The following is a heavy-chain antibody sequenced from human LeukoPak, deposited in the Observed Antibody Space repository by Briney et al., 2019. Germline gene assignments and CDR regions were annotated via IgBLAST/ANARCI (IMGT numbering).Heavy chain of an antibody. CDR1: GGSFSGYY. CDR3: ASALWFGAIDY. J-gene: IGHJ4*02. CDR2: INHSGGT. V-gene: IGHV4-34*01. Sequence: PSETLSLTCAVYGGSFSGYYWSWIRQPPGKGPEWIGEINHSGGTKYNPSLKSRVTISVDTSKNQFSLKLSSVTAADTAMYYCASALWFGAIDYWGQGTLVTVSS. D-gene: IGHD3-10*01.